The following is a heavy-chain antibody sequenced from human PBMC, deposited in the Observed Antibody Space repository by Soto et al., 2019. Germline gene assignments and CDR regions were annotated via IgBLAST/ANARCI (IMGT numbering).Heavy chain of an antibody. CDR1: GVTFSSYS. J-gene: IGHJ4*02. CDR2: ISSSSSTI. CDR3: ARGTHIVVVPAAMFATSLGY. D-gene: IGHD2-2*01. V-gene: IGHV3-48*01. Sequence: EVQLVESGGGLLQPGGSLRLSCAASGVTFSSYSMNWFRQAPGKGLEWVSYISSSSSTIYYAVSVKGRFTISRDNAKHSLYLQMTSLRAEDTAVYYCARGTHIVVVPAAMFATSLGYWGQGTLVTVSS.